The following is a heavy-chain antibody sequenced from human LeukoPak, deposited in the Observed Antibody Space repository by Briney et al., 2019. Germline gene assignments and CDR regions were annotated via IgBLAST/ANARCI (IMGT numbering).Heavy chain of an antibody. V-gene: IGHV1-18*01. CDR2: ISAYNGDT. J-gene: IGHJ4*02. CDR3: ARGPHFGPLDY. D-gene: IGHD3-10*01. CDR1: GYTFSNSG. Sequence: ASVKVSCKASGYTFSNSGISWVRQAPGQGLAWMGWISAYNGDTNYAQKFQGRVTMTTDTSTSTAYMELRSLRSDDTAVYYCARGPHFGPLDYWGQGTLVTVSS.